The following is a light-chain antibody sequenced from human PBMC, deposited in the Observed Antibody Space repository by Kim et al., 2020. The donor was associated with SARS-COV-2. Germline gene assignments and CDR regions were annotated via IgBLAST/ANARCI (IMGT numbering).Light chain of an antibody. Sequence: VSPGERATHSCRASQSVNTNLAWYQQKPGQAPRLLVYSASTRATGIPARFSGTGSGTEFALTISSLQSEDSAVYYCQQYNNWLPYTFGQGTKLEI. J-gene: IGKJ2*01. CDR2: SAS. CDR1: QSVNTN. CDR3: QQYNNWLPYT. V-gene: IGKV3-15*01.